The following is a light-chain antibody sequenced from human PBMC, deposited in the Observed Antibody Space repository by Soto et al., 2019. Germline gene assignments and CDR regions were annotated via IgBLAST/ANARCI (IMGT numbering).Light chain of an antibody. J-gene: IGKJ1*01. CDR2: AAS. CDR3: QQDKSFLTWT. Sequence: DIHMTQSPSTLSASIGDSLTITWRASQSISRCLAWYQQKPGQAPKLLIYAASSLPSGVPSRFSGSGSGTDFTLTISSLQPEDFATYYCQQDKSFLTWTFGQGTKVDIK. V-gene: IGKV1-12*01. CDR1: QSISRC.